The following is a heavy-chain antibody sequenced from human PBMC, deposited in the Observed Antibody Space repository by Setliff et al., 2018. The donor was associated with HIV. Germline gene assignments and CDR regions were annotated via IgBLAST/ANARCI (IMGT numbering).Heavy chain of an antibody. CDR1: GGTFSSYA. CDR2: ISAYNGNT. Sequence: ASVKVSCKASGGTFSSYAISWVRQAPGQGLEWMGWISAYNGNTNYAQKLQGRVTMTTDTSTSTAYMELRSLRSDDTAVYYCARGYSAAGTLYYYGMDVWGQGTTVTVSS. D-gene: IGHD6-13*01. J-gene: IGHJ6*02. CDR3: ARGYSAAGTLYYYGMDV. V-gene: IGHV1-18*01.